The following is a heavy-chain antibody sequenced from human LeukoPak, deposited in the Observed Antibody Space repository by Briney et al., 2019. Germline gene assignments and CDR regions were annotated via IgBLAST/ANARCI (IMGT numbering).Heavy chain of an antibody. V-gene: IGHV1-8*01. D-gene: IGHD3-22*01. CDR1: GYTFTSYD. Sequence: GASVKVSCKASGYTFTSYDINWVRQATGQGLEWMGWMNPNSGNTGYAQKLQGRVTMTTDTSTTTAYMELSSLSSEDTAVYFCARVDGSVDYWGQGTLVTVSS. CDR3: ARVDGSVDY. J-gene: IGHJ4*02. CDR2: MNPNSGNT.